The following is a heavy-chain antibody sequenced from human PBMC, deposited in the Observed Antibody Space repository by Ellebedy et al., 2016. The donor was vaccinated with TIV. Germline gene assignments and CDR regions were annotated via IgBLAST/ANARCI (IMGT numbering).Heavy chain of an antibody. V-gene: IGHV4-31*03. J-gene: IGHJ4*02. CDR3: ARGLHFVSLNY. CDR1: GGSISSGGYY. CDR2: IYYSGST. Sequence: SETLSLXXTVSGGSISSGGYYWSWVRQHPGKGLEWIGYIYYSGSTYYNPSLKSRVTISVDTSKNQFSLKLSSVTAADTAVYYCARGLHFVSLNYWGQGTLVTVSS. D-gene: IGHD2/OR15-2a*01.